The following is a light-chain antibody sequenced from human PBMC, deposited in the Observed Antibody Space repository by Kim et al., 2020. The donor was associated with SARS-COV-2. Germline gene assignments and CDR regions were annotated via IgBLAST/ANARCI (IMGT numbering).Light chain of an antibody. J-gene: IGLJ2*01. CDR1: SSNVGRNS. V-gene: IGLV1-44*01. Sequence: QSVLTQPPSASGTPGQEISISCSGTSSNVGRNSVSWYKKLPGQAPKLLIYNNNQRPSGVPDRFSASKSVTSASLAISGLQSEDEADYYCAAWDDSLDGLVVFGGGTQLTVL. CDR2: NNN. CDR3: AAWDDSLDGLVV.